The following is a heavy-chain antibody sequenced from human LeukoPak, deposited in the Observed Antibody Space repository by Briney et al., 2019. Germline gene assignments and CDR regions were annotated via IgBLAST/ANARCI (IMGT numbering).Heavy chain of an antibody. D-gene: IGHD5-18*01. CDR2: ISYDGSNK. V-gene: IGHV3-30*18. J-gene: IGHJ4*02. Sequence: GGSLRLSCAASGFTYSSYGMHWVPQAPGKVLEWVAVISYDGSNKYYADSVKGRFTISRDNSKNTLYLQMNSLRAEDTAVYYCAKEDGGYSYGLDYWGQGTLVTVSS. CDR1: GFTYSSYG. CDR3: AKEDGGYSYGLDY.